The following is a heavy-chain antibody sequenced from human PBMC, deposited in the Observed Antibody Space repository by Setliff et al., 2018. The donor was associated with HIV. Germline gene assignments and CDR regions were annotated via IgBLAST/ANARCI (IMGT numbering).Heavy chain of an antibody. V-gene: IGHV1-18*01. CDR2: ISGDNGDT. D-gene: IGHD3-10*01. J-gene: IGHJ3*02. Sequence: AASVKVSCKASGYTFSNYGISWLRQAPGQGPEWMGWISGDNGDTNYAQKFQGRLTMTTDTSTSTAYMELRSLRSDDTAVYYCARAPTHYFGNNKSSWPDAFDIWGLGTMVTVSS. CDR1: GYTFSNYG. CDR3: ARAPTHYFGNNKSSWPDAFDI.